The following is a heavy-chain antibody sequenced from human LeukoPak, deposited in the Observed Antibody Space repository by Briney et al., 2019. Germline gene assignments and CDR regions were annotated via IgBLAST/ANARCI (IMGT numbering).Heavy chain of an antibody. J-gene: IGHJ6*03. CDR3: AREGYTYGVEGYYYYYMDV. CDR1: GGSSSSYY. Sequence: PSETLSFTCTVSGGSSSSYYWGWIRQPPGKGLEWIGYIYYSGSTNYNPSLKSRVTISVDTSKNQFSLKLNSVTAADTAVYYCAREGYTYGVEGYYYYYMDVWGKGTTVTVSS. V-gene: IGHV4-59*01. D-gene: IGHD5-18*01. CDR2: IYYSGST.